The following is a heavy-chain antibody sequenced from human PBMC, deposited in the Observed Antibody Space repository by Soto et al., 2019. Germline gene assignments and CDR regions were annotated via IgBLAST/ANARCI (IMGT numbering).Heavy chain of an antibody. V-gene: IGHV3-23*01. CDR3: AKDSVHNLYRTSSLEDCFGP. Sequence: EEQLLESGGGLVQPGGSLGLSCEASGFIFSSYAITWVRQAPGKGLEWVSTISGTGVNTYYADSVKGRFTVSRDNSKNTVWLQMNSLRAADSSVYYCAKDSVHNLYRTSSLEDCFGPWGQGTLVTVSS. CDR1: GFIFSSYA. CDR2: ISGTGVNT. J-gene: IGHJ5*02. D-gene: IGHD6-6*01.